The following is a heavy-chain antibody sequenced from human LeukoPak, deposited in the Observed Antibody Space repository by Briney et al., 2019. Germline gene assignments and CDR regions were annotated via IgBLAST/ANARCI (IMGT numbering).Heavy chain of an antibody. Sequence: SETLSLTCTVSGGSIGRTNYYWGWIRHPPGKGLEWVASIYYSGNTYYNPSLKSRVTISVDTSKRQFSLKLSSVTAADTAVYYCASSYGYWYYFDYWGQGTLVTVSS. CDR1: GGSIGRTNYY. CDR3: ASSYGYWYYFDY. D-gene: IGHD4-17*01. CDR2: IYYSGNT. V-gene: IGHV4-39*07. J-gene: IGHJ4*02.